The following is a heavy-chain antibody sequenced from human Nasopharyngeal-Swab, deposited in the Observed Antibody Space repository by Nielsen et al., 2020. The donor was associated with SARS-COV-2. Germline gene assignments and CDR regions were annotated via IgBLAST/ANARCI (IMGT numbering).Heavy chain of an antibody. D-gene: IGHD3-22*01. J-gene: IGHJ3*02. Sequence: WIRQPPGKGLEWIGSIYYSGSTYYNPSLKSRVTISVDTSKNQFSLKLSSVTAADTAVYYCARGGPYYDSSGYYLGVYAFDIWGQGTMVTVSS. CDR3: ARGGPYYDSSGYYLGVYAFDI. CDR2: IYYSGST. V-gene: IGHV4-39*07.